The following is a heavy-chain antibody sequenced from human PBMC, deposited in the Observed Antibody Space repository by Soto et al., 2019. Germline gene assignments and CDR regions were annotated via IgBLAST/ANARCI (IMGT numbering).Heavy chain of an antibody. CDR3: ARDYPSWDYYYGMDV. Sequence: SETLSLTCTVSGGSISSSRYYWGWIRQPPGKGLEWIASIHYSGSTYYNPSLKSRVTISVDTSKNQFSLKLSSVTAADTAVYYCARDYPSWDYYYGMDVWGQGTTVTVSS. D-gene: IGHD3-16*02. CDR1: GGSISSSRYY. CDR2: IHYSGST. J-gene: IGHJ6*02. V-gene: IGHV4-39*02.